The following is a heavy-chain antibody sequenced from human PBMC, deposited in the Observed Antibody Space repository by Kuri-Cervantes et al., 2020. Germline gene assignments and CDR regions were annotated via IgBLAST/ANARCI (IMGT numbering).Heavy chain of an antibody. CDR2: ISYDGSNK. V-gene: IGHV3-30-3*01. CDR3: AREFEDGDYASHYYYGMDV. Sequence: GGSLRLSCAASGFTFSSYAMHWVRQAPGKGLEWVAVISYDGSNKYYADSVKGRFTISRDNSKNTLYLQMNSLRAEDTAVYYCAREFEDGDYASHYYYGMDVWGQGTTVTVSS. CDR1: GFTFSSYA. J-gene: IGHJ6*02. D-gene: IGHD4-17*01.